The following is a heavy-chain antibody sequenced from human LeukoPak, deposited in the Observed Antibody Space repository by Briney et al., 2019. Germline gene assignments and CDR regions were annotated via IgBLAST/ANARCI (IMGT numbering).Heavy chain of an antibody. D-gene: IGHD1-14*01. CDR3: ARDTGRDFDY. V-gene: IGHV4-59*12. J-gene: IGHJ4*02. Sequence: SETLSLTCTVSGDSISYYYWSWLRQPPGKGLEWIGHIYYSGNTNYNPSLKSRVTISVDTSKNQFSLKLSSVTAADTAVYYCARDTGRDFDYWGQGALVTVSS. CDR2: IYYSGNT. CDR1: GDSISYYY.